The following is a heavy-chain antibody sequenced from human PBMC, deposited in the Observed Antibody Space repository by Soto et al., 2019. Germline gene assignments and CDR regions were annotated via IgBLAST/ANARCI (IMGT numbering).Heavy chain of an antibody. CDR2: TKHKAASYTT. Sequence: SLRLSCAASGVTLSDHFMEVVRQAPGKGLEWVGRTKHKAASYTTDYAASVNGRFTISRDDSKNSLYLQMNSLKTEDTAMYYCVTLQFSRWFYWGLGTLVTVPS. CDR1: GVTLSDHF. J-gene: IGHJ4*02. V-gene: IGHV3-72*01. CDR3: VTLQFSRWFY. D-gene: IGHD4-4*01.